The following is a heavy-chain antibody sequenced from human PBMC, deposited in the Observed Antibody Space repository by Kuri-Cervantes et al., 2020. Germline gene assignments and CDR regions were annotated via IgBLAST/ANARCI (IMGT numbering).Heavy chain of an antibody. D-gene: IGHD3-10*01. J-gene: IGHJ4*02. CDR1: GFTFSSYS. CDR3: AKRFGSGSFDY. V-gene: IGHV3-23*01. CDR2: ISGSDGST. Sequence: GGSLRLSCAASGFTFSSYSMNWVRQAPGKGLEWVSAISGSDGSTYYADSVKGRFTISRDNSKNTLYLQMNSLRAEDTAVYYCAKRFGSGSFDYWGQGTLVTVSS.